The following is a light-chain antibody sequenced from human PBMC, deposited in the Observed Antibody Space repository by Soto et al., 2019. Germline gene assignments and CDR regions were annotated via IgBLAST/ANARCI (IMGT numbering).Light chain of an antibody. CDR2: DVN. J-gene: IGLJ3*02. CDR1: SSDIGGYNY. Sequence: QSVLTQPRSVSGSPGQSVTISCTGTSSDIGGYNYVSWYQQHPGKAPKLMIYDVNKRPSGVPDRFSGSKSGNTASLTISGLQAEDEADYYCCSYAGSYTWFGGGTKVTVL. CDR3: CSYAGSYTW. V-gene: IGLV2-11*01.